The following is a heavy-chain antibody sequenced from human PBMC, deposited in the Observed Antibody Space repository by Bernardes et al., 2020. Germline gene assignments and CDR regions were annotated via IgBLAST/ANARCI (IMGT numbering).Heavy chain of an antibody. CDR3: ARRPQYYDFWSEADV. CDR2: IYYSGST. V-gene: IGHV4-39*01. Sequence: SEPLSLTCTVSGGSISSSSYYWGWLLQPPGKGLEWIGSIYYSGSTYYNPSLKSRVTISVDTSKNQFSLKLSSVTAADTAVYYCARRPQYYDFWSEADVWGQGTTVTVSS. D-gene: IGHD3-3*01. CDR1: GGSISSSSYY. J-gene: IGHJ6*02.